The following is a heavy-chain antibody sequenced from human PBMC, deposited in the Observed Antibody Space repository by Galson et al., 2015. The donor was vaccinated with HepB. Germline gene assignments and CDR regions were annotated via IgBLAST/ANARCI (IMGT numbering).Heavy chain of an antibody. D-gene: IGHD1-26*01. V-gene: IGHV3-30*04. CDR3: ARDRSIVGATSLWFRGLLDY. CDR2: ISYDGSNK. CDR1: GFTFSSYA. Sequence: SLRLSCAASGFTFSSYAMHWVRQAPGKGLEWVAVISYDGSNKYYADSVKGRFTISRDNSKNTLYLQMNSLRAEDTAVYYCARDRSIVGATSLWFRGLLDYWGQGTLVTVSS. J-gene: IGHJ4*02.